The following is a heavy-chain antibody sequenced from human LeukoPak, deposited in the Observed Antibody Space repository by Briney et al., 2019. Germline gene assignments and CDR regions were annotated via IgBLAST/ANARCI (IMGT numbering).Heavy chain of an antibody. CDR1: GGSFSGYY. CDR2: INHSGST. J-gene: IGHJ6*04. D-gene: IGHD5-12*01. Sequence: SETLSLTCAVYGGSFSGYYWSWIRQPPGKGLEWIGEINHSGSTNYNPSLKSRVTISVDTSKNQFSLKLSSVTAADTAVYYCARHRRVAIVDVWGKGTTVTISS. V-gene: IGHV4-34*01. CDR3: ARHRRVAIVDV.